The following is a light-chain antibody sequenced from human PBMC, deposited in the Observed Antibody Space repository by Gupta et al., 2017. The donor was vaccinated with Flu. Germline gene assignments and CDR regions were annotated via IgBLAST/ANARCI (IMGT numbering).Light chain of an antibody. Sequence: PSSLSSSVGDRVTITCRASQAISNSLAWYQQIPGKAPKLLMYDASSLQSGVPSRFSGSGSGTYFTLTINSLQPEDVATYYCQNDHAASWTFGQGTKVEIK. V-gene: IGKV1-27*01. CDR2: DAS. CDR1: QAISNS. CDR3: QNDHAASWT. J-gene: IGKJ1*01.